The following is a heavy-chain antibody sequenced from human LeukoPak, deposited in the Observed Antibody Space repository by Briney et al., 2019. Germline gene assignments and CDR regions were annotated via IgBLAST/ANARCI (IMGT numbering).Heavy chain of an antibody. J-gene: IGHJ6*03. CDR2: MNPNSGNT. Sequence: ASVTVSFKASGYTFTSYDINWVRQATGQGLEWMGWMNPNSGNTGYAQKFQGRVTMTRNTSISTAYMELSSLRSEDTAVYYCARVTSGWSNSYYYYYMDVWGKGTTVTVSS. CDR1: GYTFTSYD. V-gene: IGHV1-8*01. CDR3: ARVTSGWSNSYYYYYMDV. D-gene: IGHD6-19*01.